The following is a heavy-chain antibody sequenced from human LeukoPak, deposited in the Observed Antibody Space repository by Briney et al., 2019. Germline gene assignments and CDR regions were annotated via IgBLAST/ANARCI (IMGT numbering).Heavy chain of an antibody. J-gene: IGHJ4*02. V-gene: IGHV1-2*02. CDR2: INPNSGGT. Sequence: ASVEVSCKASGYTFTGYYMHWVRQAPGQGLEWMGWINPNSGGTNYAQKFQGRVTMTRDTSISTAYMELSRLRSDDTAVYYCARSVGTRDGYKTLDYWGQGTLVTVSS. CDR3: ARSVGTRDGYKTLDY. CDR1: GYTFTGYY. D-gene: IGHD5-24*01.